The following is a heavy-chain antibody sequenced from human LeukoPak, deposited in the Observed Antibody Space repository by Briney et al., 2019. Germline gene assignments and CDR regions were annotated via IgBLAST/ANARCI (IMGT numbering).Heavy chain of an antibody. D-gene: IGHD3-22*01. V-gene: IGHV3-15*01. J-gene: IGHJ4*02. Sequence: GGSLRLSCAASGFTFTNAWMSWVRQAPGKGLEWVGRIKSKTDGGTIEYAAPVKDRFTISRDDSKNTVYLQMKSLKNEDTGVYYCATLTYYYDSRGYYPYWGQGTLVTVSS. CDR3: ATLTYYYDSRGYYPY. CDR1: GFTFTNAW. CDR2: IKSKTDGGTI.